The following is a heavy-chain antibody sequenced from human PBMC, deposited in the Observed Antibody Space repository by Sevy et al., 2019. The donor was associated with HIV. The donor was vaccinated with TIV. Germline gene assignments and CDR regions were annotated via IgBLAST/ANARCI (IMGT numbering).Heavy chain of an antibody. CDR1: GFTFNTHV. D-gene: IGHD3-22*01. CDR2: ISGFGNT. CDR3: AKVLTPALESMMEVTVRSLKGFDV. V-gene: IGHV3-23*01. J-gene: IGHJ3*01. Sequence: GGSLRLSCAASGFTFNTHVMNWVRQAPGKGLEWVSSISGFGNTYYADSVRGRFTISRDNAKNTLYLQMNSLRADDTAVYYWAKVLTPALESMMEVTVRSLKGFDVWGQGTMVTVSS.